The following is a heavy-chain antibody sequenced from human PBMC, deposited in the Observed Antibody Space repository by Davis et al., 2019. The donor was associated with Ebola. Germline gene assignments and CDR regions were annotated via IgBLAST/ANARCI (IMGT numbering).Heavy chain of an antibody. CDR1: GYTFTGYF. CDR3: ARLFFGEVGFDY. Sequence: ASVTVSCQASGYTFTGYFIHWVRQPPGQGLEWMGRLNPYSGGTNYARKFQGRVTMTRDTSISTAYMELSRLRSDDTAVYYCARLFFGEVGFDYWGQGTLVTVSS. V-gene: IGHV1-2*06. D-gene: IGHD3-10*01. CDR2: LNPYSGGT. J-gene: IGHJ4*02.